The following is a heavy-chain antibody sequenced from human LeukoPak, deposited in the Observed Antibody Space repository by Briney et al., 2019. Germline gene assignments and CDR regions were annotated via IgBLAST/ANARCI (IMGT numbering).Heavy chain of an antibody. D-gene: IGHD3-16*02. CDR2: IYYSGST. J-gene: IGHJ4*02. Sequence: PSETLSLTCTVSGGSISSYYWSWIRQPPGKGLEWIANIYYSGSTNYNPFLKSRVTISVDTSKNQFSLKLSSVTAADTAVYYCARRGLRLGELSGFDYWGQGTLVTVSS. CDR3: ARRGLRLGELSGFDY. V-gene: IGHV4-59*01. CDR1: GGSISSYY.